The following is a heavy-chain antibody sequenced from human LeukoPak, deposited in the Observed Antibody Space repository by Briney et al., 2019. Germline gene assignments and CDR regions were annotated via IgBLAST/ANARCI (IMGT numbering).Heavy chain of an antibody. CDR2: INWNSGTI. CDR3: ARDGIVGATVFGSFGFDY. V-gene: IGHV3-9*01. CDR1: GFTFDDYA. Sequence: GGSLRLSCTASGFTFDDYAMHWVRQAPGKGLEWVSGINWNSGTIAYADSVKGRFTISRDNSKNTLYLQMNSLRAEDTAVYYCARDGIVGATVFGSFGFDYWGQGTLVTVSS. D-gene: IGHD1-26*01. J-gene: IGHJ4*02.